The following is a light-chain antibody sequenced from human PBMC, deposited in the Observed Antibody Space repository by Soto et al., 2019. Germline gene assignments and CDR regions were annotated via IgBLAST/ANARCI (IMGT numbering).Light chain of an antibody. Sequence: MVYMQSSETRRLGPGDRSSFSSWHCQSISSKYLAWYQQKPGQAPRLLIYGASARATGIPDRFSGSESGTHFTPTISRLEIPDYPVYHCHQYVSSSWTFRQGTKVDIK. J-gene: IGKJ1*01. CDR1: QSISSKY. CDR2: GAS. V-gene: IGKV3-20*01. CDR3: HQYVSSSWT.